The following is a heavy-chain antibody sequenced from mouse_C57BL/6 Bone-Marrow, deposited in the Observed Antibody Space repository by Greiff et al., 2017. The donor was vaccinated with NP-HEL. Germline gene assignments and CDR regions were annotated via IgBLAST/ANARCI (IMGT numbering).Heavy chain of an antibody. CDR3: AREGVNYYGSSYNY. Sequence: VKLQQSGAELVKPGASVKISCKASGYAFSSYWMNWVKQRPGKGLEWIGQIYPGDGDTNYNGKFKGKATLTADKSSSTAYMQLSSLTSEDSAVYFCAREGVNYYGSSYNYWGQGTTLTVSS. CDR1: GYAFSSYW. D-gene: IGHD1-1*01. V-gene: IGHV1-80*01. CDR2: IYPGDGDT. J-gene: IGHJ2*01.